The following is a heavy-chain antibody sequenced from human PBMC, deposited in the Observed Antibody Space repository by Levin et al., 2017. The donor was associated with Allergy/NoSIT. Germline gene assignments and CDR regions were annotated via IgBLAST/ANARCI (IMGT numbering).Heavy chain of an antibody. Sequence: CAASGFTFSSYSMNWVRQAPGKGLEWVSYISSSSSTIYYADSVKGRFTISRDNAKNSLYLQMNSLRDEDTAVYYCARGGYSGYDSDFDYWGQGTLVTVSS. V-gene: IGHV3-48*02. CDR2: ISSSSSTI. CDR1: GFTFSSYS. CDR3: ARGGYSGYDSDFDY. J-gene: IGHJ4*02. D-gene: IGHD5-12*01.